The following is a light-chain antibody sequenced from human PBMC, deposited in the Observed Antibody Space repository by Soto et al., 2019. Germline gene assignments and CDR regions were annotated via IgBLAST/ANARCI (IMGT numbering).Light chain of an antibody. CDR1: SSDVGSYTY. Sequence: QSALTQPASVSGSPRQSITISCTGASSDVGSYTYVSWYQQHPGKAPKLMIYEVNNRPSGVSNRFSGSKSGNMASLTISGLQAEDEADYYCSSYTSSSTLYVFGTGTKVTVL. CDR2: EVN. J-gene: IGLJ1*01. CDR3: SSYTSSSTLYV. V-gene: IGLV2-14*01.